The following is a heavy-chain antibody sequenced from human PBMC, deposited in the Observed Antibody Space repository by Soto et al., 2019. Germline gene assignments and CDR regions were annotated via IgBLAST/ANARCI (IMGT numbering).Heavy chain of an antibody. J-gene: IGHJ4*02. CDR1: GYTLTELS. CDR2: FDPEDGET. CDR3: ATDIKRGVGTPYYFDY. D-gene: IGHD1-1*01. V-gene: IGHV1-24*01. Sequence: GASVKVSCKVSGYTLTELSMHWVRQAPGKGLGWMGGFDPEDGETIYAQKFQGRVTMTEDTSTDTAYMELSSLRSEDTAVYYCATDIKRGVGTPYYFDYWGQGTLVTVSS.